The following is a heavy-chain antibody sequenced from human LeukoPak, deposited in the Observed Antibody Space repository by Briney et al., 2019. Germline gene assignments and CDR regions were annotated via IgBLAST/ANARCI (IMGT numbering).Heavy chain of an antibody. Sequence: GGSLRLSCEASGFTFSDYWMSWVRQAPGKGLEWVANINHDGRETYYVDSVKGRFTISRDNAKNSLFLQMNSLRAEDTAVYYCARGIQLWTTYYYYGMDVWGQGTTVTVSS. CDR3: ARGIQLWTTYYYYGMDV. J-gene: IGHJ6*02. CDR2: INHDGRET. V-gene: IGHV3-7*01. D-gene: IGHD5-18*01. CDR1: GFTFSDYW.